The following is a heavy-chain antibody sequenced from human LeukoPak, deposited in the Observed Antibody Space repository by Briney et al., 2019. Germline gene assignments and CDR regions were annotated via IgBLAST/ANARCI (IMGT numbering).Heavy chain of an antibody. J-gene: IGHJ4*02. CDR2: IYYRST. V-gene: IGHV4-59*08. CDR1: GGSISSYY. Sequence: SETLSLTCTVSGGSISSYYWSWIRQPPGKGLEWIGYIYYRSTNYNPSLKSRVTISIDTSKNQLSLKLSSVTAADTAVYYCARRYDNDGYYYAHFDYWGQGTLVTVSS. D-gene: IGHD3-22*01. CDR3: ARRYDNDGYYYAHFDY.